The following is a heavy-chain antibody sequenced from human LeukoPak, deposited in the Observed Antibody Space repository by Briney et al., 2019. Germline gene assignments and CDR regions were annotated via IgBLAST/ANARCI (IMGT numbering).Heavy chain of an antibody. CDR3: ATRTFDSRSRSLFDY. J-gene: IGHJ4*02. Sequence: PSETLSLTCTVSGGSIRSSGHYWVWVRQPPGKGLEWIGSLNYTGGTYYNPSLKSRVTISVDTSKNQISLKVTSVTAADTAVYYCATRTFDSRSRSLFDYWGQGILVTVSS. V-gene: IGHV4-39*01. D-gene: IGHD6-13*01. CDR1: GGSIRSSGHY. CDR2: LNYTGGT.